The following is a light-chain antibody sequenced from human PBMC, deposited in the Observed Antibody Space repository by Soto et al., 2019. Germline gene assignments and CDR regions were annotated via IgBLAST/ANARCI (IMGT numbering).Light chain of an antibody. CDR2: GAS. Sequence: EIVMTQSQATLSVSPGERATVPCRASQSVRNNLAWYQQKPGQAPRLLIYGASTRATGIPARFSGSGYGTEFTLTISSLQSEDFAVYYCQQYNKWPLTFGGGTKV. V-gene: IGKV3-15*01. CDR3: QQYNKWPLT. J-gene: IGKJ4*01. CDR1: QSVRNN.